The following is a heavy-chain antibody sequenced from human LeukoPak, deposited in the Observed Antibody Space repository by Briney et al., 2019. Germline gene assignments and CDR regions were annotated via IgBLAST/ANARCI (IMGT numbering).Heavy chain of an antibody. CDR1: GFDFSGYG. D-gene: IGHD6-13*01. CDR2: IKTDGSST. J-gene: IGHJ4*02. Sequence: GGSLRLSCAASGFDFSGYGMHWVRQAPGKGLVWVSRIKTDGSSTSYADSVKGRFTISRDNAKNTMYLQMNSLRVEDTAVYYCARDFMYSISCTGCWGQGTLVTVSS. V-gene: IGHV3-74*01. CDR3: ARDFMYSISCTGC.